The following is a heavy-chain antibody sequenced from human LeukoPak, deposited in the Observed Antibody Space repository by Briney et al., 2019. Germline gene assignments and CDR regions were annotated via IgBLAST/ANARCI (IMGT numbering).Heavy chain of an antibody. CDR2: IYAGDSDT. Sequence: GESLKISCEGSGYILTSYWIGWVRQMPGKGLEWMGIIYAGDSDTRYSPSFQGQVTVSADKSIRTAYLQWSSLKASDTAMYYCARRGRGNDFDIWGQGTMVTVSS. V-gene: IGHV5-51*01. J-gene: IGHJ3*02. CDR3: ARRGRGNDFDI. D-gene: IGHD3-10*01. CDR1: GYILTSYW.